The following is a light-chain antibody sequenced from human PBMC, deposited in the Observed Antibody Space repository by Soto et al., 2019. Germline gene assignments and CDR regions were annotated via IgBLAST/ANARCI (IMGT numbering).Light chain of an antibody. J-gene: IGLJ1*01. CDR1: SSDVGNYNL. CDR2: EAS. CDR3: CSYAGGSPLGV. V-gene: IGLV2-23*02. Sequence: QSVLTQPASVSGSPGQSITISCTGTSSDVGNYNLVSWYQQHPGKAPKLMIYEASKRPSGVSNRFSASKSGITASLTISGLQAEDGADYYCCSYAGGSPLGVFGTGTKVTVL.